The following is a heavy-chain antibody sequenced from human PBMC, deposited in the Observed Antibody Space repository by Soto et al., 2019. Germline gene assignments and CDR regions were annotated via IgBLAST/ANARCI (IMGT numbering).Heavy chain of an antibody. CDR3: ARVGYCSSTSCYTGWDY. D-gene: IGHD2-2*02. J-gene: IGHJ4*02. V-gene: IGHV3-30-3*01. CDR1: GFTFSSYA. CDR2: ISYDGSNK. Sequence: QVQLVESGGGVVQPGRSLRLSCAASGFTFSSYAMHWVRQAPGKGLEWVAVISYDGSNKYYADSVKGRFTISRDNSKNTLYLQMNGLRAGDTAVYYCARVGYCSSTSCYTGWDYWGQGTLVTLSS.